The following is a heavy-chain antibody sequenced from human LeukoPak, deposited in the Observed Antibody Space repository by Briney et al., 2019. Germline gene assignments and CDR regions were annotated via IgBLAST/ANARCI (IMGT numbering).Heavy chain of an antibody. CDR2: ISAYNGNT. CDR1: GYTFTSYG. Sequence: EASVKVSCKASGYTFTSYGISWVRQAPGQGLEWMGWISAYNGNTNYAQKLQGRVTMTTDTSTSTAYMELRSLRSDDTAVCYCARVGSGIYYYYGMDVWGQGTTVTVSS. D-gene: IGHD3-10*01. CDR3: ARVGSGIYYYYGMDV. J-gene: IGHJ6*02. V-gene: IGHV1-18*01.